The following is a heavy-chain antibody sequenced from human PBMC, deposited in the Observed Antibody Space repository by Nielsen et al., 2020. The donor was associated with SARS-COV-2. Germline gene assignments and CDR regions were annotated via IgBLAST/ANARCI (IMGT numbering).Heavy chain of an antibody. CDR1: GFTFSSYG. V-gene: IGHV3-30*18. D-gene: IGHD2-2*02. CDR2: ISYDGSNK. CDR3: AKGGAYCSSTSCYSAYYYGMDV. Sequence: GGSLRLFCAASGFTFSSYGMHWVRQAPGKGLEWVAVISYDGSNKYYADSVKGRFTISRDNSKNTLYLQMNSLRAEDTAVYYCAKGGAYCSSTSCYSAYYYGMDVWGQGTTVTVSS. J-gene: IGHJ6*02.